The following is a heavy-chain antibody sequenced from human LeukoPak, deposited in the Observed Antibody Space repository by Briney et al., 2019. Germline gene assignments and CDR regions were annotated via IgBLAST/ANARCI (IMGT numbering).Heavy chain of an antibody. V-gene: IGHV1-69*13. J-gene: IGHJ4*02. CDR2: IIPIFGTA. CDR3: ARGGVEMAIMGVFDY. Sequence: SVKVSCKASGGTFSSYAISWVRQAPGQGLEWMGGIIPIFGTANYAQKFRGRVTITADESTSTAYMELSSLRSEDTAVYYCARGGVEMAIMGVFDYWGQGTLVTVSS. D-gene: IGHD5-24*01. CDR1: GGTFSSYA.